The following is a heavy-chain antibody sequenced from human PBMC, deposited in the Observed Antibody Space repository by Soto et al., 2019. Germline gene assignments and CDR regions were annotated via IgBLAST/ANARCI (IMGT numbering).Heavy chain of an antibody. Sequence: SETLSLTCTVSGGSISGSSYYWGWIRQPPGKGLEWIGSIYYSGSTYYNPSLKSRVAISVDTSKKQFSLKLSSVTAADTAVYYCATQITDILTDTDYRGKGTLVTVSS. CDR1: GGSISGSSYY. D-gene: IGHD3-9*01. CDR2: IYYSGST. J-gene: IGHJ4*02. CDR3: ATQITDILTDTDY. V-gene: IGHV4-39*01.